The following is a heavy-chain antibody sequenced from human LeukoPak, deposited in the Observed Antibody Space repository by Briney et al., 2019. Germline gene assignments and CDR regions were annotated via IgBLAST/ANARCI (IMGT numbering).Heavy chain of an antibody. CDR1: GFGFSVYW. Sequence: GGSLRLSCAASGFGFSVYWMHWVRQAPGKGLVWVAHINEDGTSASHADSVKGRFTISRDNAKNTLYLQMNSLTVEDMAVYYCARVPTNSYGFGQWGQGSLVTVSS. CDR3: ARVPTNSYGFGQ. D-gene: IGHD5-18*01. J-gene: IGHJ4*02. V-gene: IGHV3-74*01. CDR2: INEDGTSA.